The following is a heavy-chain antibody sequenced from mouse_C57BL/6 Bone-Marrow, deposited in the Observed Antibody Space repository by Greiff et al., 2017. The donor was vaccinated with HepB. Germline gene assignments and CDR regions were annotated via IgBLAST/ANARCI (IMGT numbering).Heavy chain of an antibody. CDR3: TRDLGYYGSGAY. D-gene: IGHD1-1*01. J-gene: IGHJ3*01. CDR1: GFTFSSYA. Sequence: EVKVVESGEGLVKPGGSLKLSCAASGFTFSSYAMSWVRQTPEKRLEWVAYISSGGDYIYYADTVKGRFTISRDNARNTLYLQMSSLKSEDTAMYYCTRDLGYYGSGAYWGQGTLVTVSA. V-gene: IGHV5-9-1*02. CDR2: ISSGGDYI.